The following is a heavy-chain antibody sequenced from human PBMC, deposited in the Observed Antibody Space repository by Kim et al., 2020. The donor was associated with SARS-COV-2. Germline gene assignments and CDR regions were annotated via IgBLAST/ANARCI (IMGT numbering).Heavy chain of an antibody. CDR3: ARGYGSGSYYIFDY. D-gene: IGHD3-10*01. Sequence: APKLQGRVTITTDTSTSTAYMELRSLRSDDTAVYYCARGYGSGSYYIFDYWGQGTLVTVSS. V-gene: IGHV1-18*01. J-gene: IGHJ4*02.